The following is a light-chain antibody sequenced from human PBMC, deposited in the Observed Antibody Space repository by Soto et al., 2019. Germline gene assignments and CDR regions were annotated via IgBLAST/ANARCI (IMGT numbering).Light chain of an antibody. CDR2: GAS. V-gene: IGKV3D-15*01. CDR1: QSVRSSY. CDR3: QQYNNWPRT. Sequence: EIVLTQSPVTLSLSPGERATLSCRASQSVRSSYLAWYQQKPGQAPRLLIYGASTRATGIPDRFSGSGSGTDFTLTISSLQSEDFAVYYCQQYNNWPRTFGQGTKVDIK. J-gene: IGKJ1*01.